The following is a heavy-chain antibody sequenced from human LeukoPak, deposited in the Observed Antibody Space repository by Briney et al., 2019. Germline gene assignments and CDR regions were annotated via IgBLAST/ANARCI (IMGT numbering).Heavy chain of an antibody. V-gene: IGHV3-30-3*01. D-gene: IGHD3-16*01. J-gene: IGHJ6*02. CDR3: ARGGGLDV. CDR1: GFTFSSYA. CDR2: ISYDGSNK. Sequence: GGSLRLSCAASGFTFSSYAMHWVRQAPGKGLEWVAVISYDGSNKYYADSVKGRFTISRDNSKNTLYLQMNSLRAEGTAVYFCARGGGLDVWGQGATVTVSS.